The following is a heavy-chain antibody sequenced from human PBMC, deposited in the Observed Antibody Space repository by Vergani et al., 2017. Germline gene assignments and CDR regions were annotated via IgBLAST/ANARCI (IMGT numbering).Heavy chain of an antibody. Sequence: EVHLAESGGGFFQPGGSLRLSCSASGFSFNSYWMHWVRQVPGKGLLWVSRIKSDGSITAYADSVKGRFTIYRDNAQNTLYLQMNSLRVEDSGFYYCASARCIETCYMSNWLDSWGQGTLVTVSS. D-gene: IGHD3-9*01. V-gene: IGHV3-74*03. CDR2: IKSDGSIT. CDR3: ASARCIETCYMSNWLDS. J-gene: IGHJ5*01. CDR1: GFSFNSYW.